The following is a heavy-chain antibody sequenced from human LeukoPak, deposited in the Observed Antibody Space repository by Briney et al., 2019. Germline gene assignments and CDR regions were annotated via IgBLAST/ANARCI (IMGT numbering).Heavy chain of an antibody. CDR3: ARGVLHDSSGYPFDY. V-gene: IGHV4-4*09. Sequence: PSETLSLTCTVSGGSIRYYFWSWIRQPPGKGLEWIGCIYTSGRTNYNPSLKSRATISVDTSKNQFSLNLSSVTAADTAVYYCARGVLHDSSGYPFDYWGRGTLVTVSS. D-gene: IGHD3-22*01. J-gene: IGHJ4*02. CDR2: IYTSGRT. CDR1: GGSIRYYF.